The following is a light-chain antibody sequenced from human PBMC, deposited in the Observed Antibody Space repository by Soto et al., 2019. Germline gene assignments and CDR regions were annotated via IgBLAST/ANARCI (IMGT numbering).Light chain of an antibody. Sequence: HSVLTQPPSASGTPGQRVTISCSGSSSNIGSNYVYWYQQLPVTAPKLLIYRNNQRPSGVPDRFSGSKSGTSASLAISGLRSEDEADYYCAACDDSVSGVVFGGRTKLTV. J-gene: IGLJ2*01. V-gene: IGLV1-47*01. CDR2: RNN. CDR3: AACDDSVSGVV. CDR1: SSNIGSNY.